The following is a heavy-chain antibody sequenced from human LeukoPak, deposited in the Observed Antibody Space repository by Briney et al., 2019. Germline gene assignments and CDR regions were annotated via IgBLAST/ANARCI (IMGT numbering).Heavy chain of an antibody. V-gene: IGHV3-7*05. Sequence: GGSLRLSCAASGFTFSNYWMTWVRQAPGKGLEWLATIKQDGSEKYYVDSVKGRFTISRDNTKNSLYLQMNSLRAEDTALYYCARGETYYYDSSGYFDYWGQGTLVTVSS. CDR1: GFTFSNYW. CDR3: ARGETYYYDSSGYFDY. D-gene: IGHD3-22*01. CDR2: IKQDGSEK. J-gene: IGHJ4*02.